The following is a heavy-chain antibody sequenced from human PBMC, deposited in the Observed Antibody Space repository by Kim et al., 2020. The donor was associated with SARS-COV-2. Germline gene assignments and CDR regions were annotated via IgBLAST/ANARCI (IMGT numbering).Heavy chain of an antibody. V-gene: IGHV4-39*01. CDR3: ARVGAAYTRGGMDG. J-gene: IGHJ6*02. CDR2: IYYSGST. D-gene: IGHD2-2*02. CDR1: GDSISSNTYY. Sequence: SETLSLTCTVSGDSISSNTYYWGWIRQPPEKGLEWIGSIYYSGSTYYNPSLKSRVTISIDRPKNQFSLTLRSVTAADTAVYHCARVGAAYTRGGMDGWG.